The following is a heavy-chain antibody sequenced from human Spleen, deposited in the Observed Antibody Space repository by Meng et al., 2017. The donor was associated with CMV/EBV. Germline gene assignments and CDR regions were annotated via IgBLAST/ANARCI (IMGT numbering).Heavy chain of an antibody. CDR3: ARMLELDY. D-gene: IGHD1-7*01. Sequence: LSLTCAASGFTFSVYSVNWVRQAPGKGLEWVANIKQDGSEKYYVDSVKGRFTISRDNAKNSPYLQMNSLRAEDTAVYYCARMLELDYWGQGTLVTVSS. V-gene: IGHV3-7*01. CDR2: IKQDGSEK. J-gene: IGHJ4*02. CDR1: GFTFSVYS.